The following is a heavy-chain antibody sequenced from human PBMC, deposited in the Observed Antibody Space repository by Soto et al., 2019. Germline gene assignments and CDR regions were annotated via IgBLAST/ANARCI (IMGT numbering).Heavy chain of an antibody. D-gene: IGHD2-15*01. CDR3: ARGRRVEYCSGGSCYSPLGYYYGMDV. Sequence: SETLSLTCTVSGGSISSGGYYWSWIRQHPGKGLEWIGYIYYSGSTNYNPSLKSRVTISVDTSKNQFSLKLSSVTAADTAVYYCARGRRVEYCSGGSCYSPLGYYYGMDVWGQGTTVTVSS. CDR1: GGSISSGGYY. J-gene: IGHJ6*02. V-gene: IGHV4-61*08. CDR2: IYYSGST.